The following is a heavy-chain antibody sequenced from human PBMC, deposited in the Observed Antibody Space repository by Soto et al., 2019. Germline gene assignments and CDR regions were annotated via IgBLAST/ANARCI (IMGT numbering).Heavy chain of an antibody. V-gene: IGHV4-4*07. Sequence: PSETLSLTCTVSGGSVSDYFWNWIRQPAGKGLEWIGRFYINGNTNYNPSLKSRVTLSVDTSQNQFSLKLTSVTAADTAVYYCAREFYSGSGTYYGPFDSWGQGTLVTVSS. D-gene: IGHD3-10*01. CDR3: AREFYSGSGTYYGPFDS. J-gene: IGHJ4*02. CDR2: FYINGNT. CDR1: GGSVSDYF.